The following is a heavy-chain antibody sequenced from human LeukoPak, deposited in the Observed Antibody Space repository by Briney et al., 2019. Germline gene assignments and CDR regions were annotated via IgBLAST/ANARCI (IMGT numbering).Heavy chain of an antibody. CDR3: ARDEYCSSTSCYTISGYYYYGMDV. Sequence: GGSLRLSCAASGFTFSSYSMNWVREAPGKGLEWVSSISSSSSFIYYADSVKGRFTISRDNAKNSLYLQMNSLRAEDTAVYYCARDEYCSSTSCYTISGYYYYGMDVWGKGTTVTVSS. CDR2: ISSSSSFI. V-gene: IGHV3-21*01. J-gene: IGHJ6*04. CDR1: GFTFSSYS. D-gene: IGHD2-2*02.